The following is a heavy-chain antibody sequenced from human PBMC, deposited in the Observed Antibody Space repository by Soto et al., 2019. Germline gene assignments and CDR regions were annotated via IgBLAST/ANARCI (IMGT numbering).Heavy chain of an antibody. D-gene: IGHD3-10*01. CDR1: GFTFSSYS. CDR3: ARSLTYYYGSGSYSVPDY. Sequence: GGSLRLSCAASGFTFSSYSMNWVRQAPGKGLEWVSSISSSSYIYYADSVKGRFTISRDNAKNSLYLQMNSLRAEDTAVYYCARSLTYYYGSGSYSVPDYWGQGTLVTVSS. CDR2: ISSSSYI. J-gene: IGHJ4*02. V-gene: IGHV3-21*01.